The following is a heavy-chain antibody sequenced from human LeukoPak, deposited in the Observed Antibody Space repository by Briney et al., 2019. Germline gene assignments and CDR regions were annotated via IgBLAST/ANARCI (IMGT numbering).Heavy chain of an antibody. CDR3: ARDWDVI. CDR1: GFAFGSYR. D-gene: IGHD2/OR15-2a*01. V-gene: IGHV3-7*01. CDR2: IELDGSQK. Sequence: GGSLRLSCAASGFAFGSYRMSWGRQAPGKGLGWVATIELDGSQKHNANSVKGRFTISRANADSSLYLQMNSLRAEDTAVYYCARDWDVIGGQGTLVTVSS. J-gene: IGHJ4*02.